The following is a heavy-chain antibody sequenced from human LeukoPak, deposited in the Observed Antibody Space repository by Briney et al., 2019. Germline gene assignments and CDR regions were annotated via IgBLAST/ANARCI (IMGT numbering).Heavy chain of an antibody. Sequence: ASVKVSCKASGGTFSSYAISWVRQAPGQGLEWMGGIIPIFGTANYAQKFQGRVTITADESTSTAYMELSSLRSDDTAVYYCARTVPLTPPLIDYWGQGTLVTVSS. CDR2: IIPIFGTA. CDR1: GGTFSSYA. D-gene: IGHD4-17*01. V-gene: IGHV1-69*13. CDR3: ARTVPLTPPLIDY. J-gene: IGHJ4*02.